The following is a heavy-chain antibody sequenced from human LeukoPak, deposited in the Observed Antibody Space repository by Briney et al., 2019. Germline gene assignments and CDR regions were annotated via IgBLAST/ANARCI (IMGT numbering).Heavy chain of an antibody. J-gene: IGHJ4*02. V-gene: IGHV3-30-3*01. D-gene: IGHD6-13*01. Sequence: GGSLRLSCAASGFAFVSFTMNWVRQAPGKGLEWVAVISYDGGNKYYADSVKGRFTISRDNSKNTLYLQMNSLRAEDTAVYYCARIGAGSSRDYWGQGTLVTVSS. CDR1: GFAFVSFT. CDR3: ARIGAGSSRDY. CDR2: ISYDGGNK.